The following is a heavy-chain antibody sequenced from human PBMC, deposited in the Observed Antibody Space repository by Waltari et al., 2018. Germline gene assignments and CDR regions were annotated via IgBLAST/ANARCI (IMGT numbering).Heavy chain of an antibody. D-gene: IGHD6-13*01. CDR3: AIYQRKYSSSWYGWFDP. Sequence: QVQLVQSGAEVKKPGASVKVSCKASGYTFTGYYMHWVRQAPGQGLEWKGWINPNRCGTNYAQKLQGRVNMTRDTSISTAYMELISLRSDDTAVYYCAIYQRKYSSSWYGWFDPWGQVTLVTVSS. CDR2: INPNRCGT. CDR1: GYTFTGYY. V-gene: IGHV1-2*02. J-gene: IGHJ5*02.